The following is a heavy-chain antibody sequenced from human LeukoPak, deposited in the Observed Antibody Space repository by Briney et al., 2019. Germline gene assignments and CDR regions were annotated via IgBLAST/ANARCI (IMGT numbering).Heavy chain of an antibody. J-gene: IGHJ4*02. CDR3: VKDLSGTYSFDY. Sequence: GGSLRLSRSASGFTFNTYTMHWVRQAPGKGLEYVSSISGGGGTTFYADSVRGGFTISRDNSKNTLYLQMSSLRAEDTALYYCVKDLSGTYSFDYWGQGTLVTVSS. D-gene: IGHD1-26*01. CDR2: ISGGGGTT. CDR1: GFTFNTYT. V-gene: IGHV3-64D*09.